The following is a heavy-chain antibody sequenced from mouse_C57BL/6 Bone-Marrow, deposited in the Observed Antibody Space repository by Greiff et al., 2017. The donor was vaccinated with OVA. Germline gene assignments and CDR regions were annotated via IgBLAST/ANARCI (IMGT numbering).Heavy chain of an antibody. J-gene: IGHJ3*01. CDR2: ISDGGSYT. CDR3: ARASNWFAY. CDR1: GFTFSSYA. V-gene: IGHV5-4*01. Sequence: EVQGVESGGGLVKPGGSLKLSCAASGFTFSSYAMSWVRQTPEKRLEWVATISDGGSYTYYPDNVKGRFTISRDNAKNNLYLQMSHLKSEDTAMYYCARASNWFAYWGQGTLVTVSA. D-gene: IGHD2-5*01.